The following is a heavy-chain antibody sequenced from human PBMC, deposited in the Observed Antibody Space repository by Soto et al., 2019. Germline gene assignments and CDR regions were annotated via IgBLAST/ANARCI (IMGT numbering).Heavy chain of an antibody. D-gene: IGHD3-3*01. V-gene: IGHV4-34*01. Sequence: SETLSLTCAVYGGSFSGYYWSWIRQPPGKGLEWIGEINHSGSTNYNPSLKNRVTISVDTSKNQFSLKLSSVTAADTAVYYCARVPWDYEFWSGYFRNDDYFYVEAWGKGTTVSVAS. J-gene: IGHJ6*03. CDR2: INHSGST. CDR1: GGSFSGYY. CDR3: ARVPWDYEFWSGYFRNDDYFYVEA.